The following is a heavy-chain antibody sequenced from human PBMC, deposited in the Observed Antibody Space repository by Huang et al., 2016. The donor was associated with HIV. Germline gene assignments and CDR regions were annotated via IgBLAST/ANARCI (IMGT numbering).Heavy chain of an antibody. CDR3: AHRRGYYYDSSGYLGGDAFDI. V-gene: IGHV2-5*02. CDR2: IYWDDDK. D-gene: IGHD3-22*01. CDR1: GFSLSTSGVG. J-gene: IGHJ3*02. Sequence: QITLKESGPTLVKPTQTLTLTCTFSGFSLSTSGVGVGWIRQPPGKALEWLALIYWDDDKRYSPSLKSRLTIPKDTSKNQVVLTMTNMDPVDTATYYCAHRRGYYYDSSGYLGGDAFDIWGQGTMVTVSS.